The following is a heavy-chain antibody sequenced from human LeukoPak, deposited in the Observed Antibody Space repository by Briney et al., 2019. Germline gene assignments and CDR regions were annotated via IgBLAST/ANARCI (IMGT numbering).Heavy chain of an antibody. Sequence: PGGSLRLSCVASGFTFSTYEMNWVRQAPGKGLEWVSYIISGSGNTKYYADSVKGRFTISRDNAKSSLYLQTNSLRAEDTAIYYCAREASHCGGDCYDYWGQGTLVTVSS. CDR1: GFTFSTYE. D-gene: IGHD2-21*01. CDR2: IISGSGNTK. J-gene: IGHJ4*02. CDR3: AREASHCGGDCYDY. V-gene: IGHV3-48*03.